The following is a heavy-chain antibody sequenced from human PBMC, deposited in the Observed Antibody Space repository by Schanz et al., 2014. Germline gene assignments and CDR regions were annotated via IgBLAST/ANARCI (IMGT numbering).Heavy chain of an antibody. CDR1: GFTFSSYW. V-gene: IGHV3-23*04. J-gene: IGHJ5*01. Sequence: EVQLVESGGGLVQPGGSLRLSCAASGFTFSSYWMHWVRQAPGKGLEWVSAISGGGDNTFYADSVRGRFTISRDNSRNTLYLQMNSLRAEDTAVYYCAKDFTGSGIFFNSWGQGTLVSVSS. CDR3: AKDFTGSGIFFNS. D-gene: IGHD3-10*01. CDR2: ISGGGDNT.